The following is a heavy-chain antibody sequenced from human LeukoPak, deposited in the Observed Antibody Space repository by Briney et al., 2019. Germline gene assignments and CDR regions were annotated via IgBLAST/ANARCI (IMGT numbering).Heavy chain of an antibody. Sequence: GGSLRLSCAASGFTFSSYSMNWVRQAPGKGLEWVANIKQDGSEKYYVDSVKDRFTISRDKSKNTLYLQMNSLRGEDTAVYYCARDSGDGDYTPDMDVWGKGTTVTVSS. D-gene: IGHD2-21*02. CDR1: GFTFSSYS. CDR2: IKQDGSEK. V-gene: IGHV3-7*03. CDR3: ARDSGDGDYTPDMDV. J-gene: IGHJ6*03.